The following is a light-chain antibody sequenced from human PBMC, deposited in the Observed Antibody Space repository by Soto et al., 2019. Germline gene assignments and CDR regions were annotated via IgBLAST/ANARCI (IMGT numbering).Light chain of an antibody. CDR3: QSYDSSLSGYV. CDR1: SSNSGAGYE. CDR2: GNS. J-gene: IGLJ1*01. Sequence: QSVLTQPPSVSGAPGQRVTISCTGSSSNSGAGYEVHWYQQHPGTAPKVLIYGNSNRPSGVPDRFSGSKSGTSASLAITGLQAEDEADYYCQSYDSSLSGYVFGTGAKVTVL. V-gene: IGLV1-40*01.